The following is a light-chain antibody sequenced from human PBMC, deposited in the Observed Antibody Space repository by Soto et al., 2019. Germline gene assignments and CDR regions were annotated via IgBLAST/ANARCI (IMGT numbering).Light chain of an antibody. CDR2: DAA. CDR3: QQYNSYPWT. Sequence: IQMTQSPSTLSASVGDRVTITCRASQSVSSWLAWYQQKPGKAPKLLIYDAATLKSGVPSRFSGSEARTEFTLTISSLQPDDFATYYCQQYNSYPWTFGQGTKVDIK. J-gene: IGKJ1*01. V-gene: IGKV1-5*01. CDR1: QSVSSW.